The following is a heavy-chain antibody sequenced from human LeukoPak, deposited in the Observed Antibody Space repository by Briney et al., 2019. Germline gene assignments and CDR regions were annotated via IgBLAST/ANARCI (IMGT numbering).Heavy chain of an antibody. CDR2: FYRGGST. V-gene: IGHV3-66*01. CDR3: ARSQDGSGSYFYYFYIDV. D-gene: IGHD3-10*01. CDR1: GFTFSNYA. Sequence: PGGSLRLSCAASGFTFSNYAMSWVRQAPGKGLEWVSIFYRGGSTYYADSVKGRFTVSRDNSKNILYLQMNSLRAEDTAVYYCARSQDGSGSYFYYFYIDVWGKGTTV. J-gene: IGHJ6*03.